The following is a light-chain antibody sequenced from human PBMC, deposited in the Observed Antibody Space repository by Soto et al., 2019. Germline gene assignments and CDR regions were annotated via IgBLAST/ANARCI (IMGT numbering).Light chain of an antibody. CDR2: DVS. CDR1: SSDIGAYNY. V-gene: IGLV2-14*01. J-gene: IGLJ2*01. CDR3: SSYTGGSTVV. Sequence: QSALTQPASVSGSPGQSIAISCTGSSSDIGAYNYVSWYQQHPGKAPKLMIFDVSNRPSGVSNRFSGSMSGNTASLTISGLQPEDEADYYCSSYTGGSTVVFGGGTKLTVL.